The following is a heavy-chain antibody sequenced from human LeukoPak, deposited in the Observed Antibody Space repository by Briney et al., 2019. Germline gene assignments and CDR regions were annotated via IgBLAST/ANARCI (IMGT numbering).Heavy chain of an antibody. D-gene: IGHD3-10*01. Sequence: GGSLRLSCAASGFTFSSYSMNWVRQAPGKGLEWVSYISSSSSTIYYADSVKGRFTISRDNSKNTLYLQMNSLRAEDTAVYYCAKYGSGSYTYFDYWGQGTLVTVSS. CDR1: GFTFSSYS. CDR2: ISSSSSTI. V-gene: IGHV3-48*01. CDR3: AKYGSGSYTYFDY. J-gene: IGHJ4*02.